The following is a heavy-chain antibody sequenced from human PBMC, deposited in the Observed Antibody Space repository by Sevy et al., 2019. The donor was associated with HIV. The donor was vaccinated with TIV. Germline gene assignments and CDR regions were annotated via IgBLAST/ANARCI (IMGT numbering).Heavy chain of an antibody. CDR3: ARQVVSCSGDCYYYFDY. CDR1: GGSVSSGTYY. J-gene: IGHJ4*02. CDR2: IYNGGST. Sequence: SETLSLICTVSGGSVSSGTYYWTWIRQTPEKGLEWIGQIYNGGSTNYNPSLKSRVIISAGTSENQFSLKMKSVTAADTAVYFCARQVVSCSGDCYYYFDYWGRGSLVTVSS. D-gene: IGHD2-21*02. V-gene: IGHV4-61*01.